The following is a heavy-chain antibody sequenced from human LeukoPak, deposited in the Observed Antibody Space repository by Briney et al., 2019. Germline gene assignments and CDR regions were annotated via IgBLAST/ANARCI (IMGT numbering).Heavy chain of an antibody. CDR1: GGSITSYY. Sequence: SETLSLTCTVSGGSITSYYWSWIRQPPGKGLEWIGEINHSGSTNYNPSLKSRVTISVDTSKNQFSLKLSSVTAADTAVYYCARVLGWTNFDYWGQGTLVTVSS. CDR2: INHSGST. J-gene: IGHJ4*02. D-gene: IGHD6-19*01. CDR3: ARVLGWTNFDY. V-gene: IGHV4-34*01.